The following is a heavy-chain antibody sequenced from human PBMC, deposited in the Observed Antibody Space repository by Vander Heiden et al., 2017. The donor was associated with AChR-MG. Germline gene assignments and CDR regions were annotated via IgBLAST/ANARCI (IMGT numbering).Heavy chain of an antibody. J-gene: IGHJ4*02. CDR1: GFTFSTYS. D-gene: IGHD5-18*01. CDR3: ARVRGHGYGYFDY. Sequence: EVQLVESGGGLVQPGGSLRLSCAGSGFTFSTYSMIWVRQAPGKGLEWVSFINSDYSPIYYADSVRGRFTISRDNAKNSLSLQMNSLRDEDTAVYYCARVRGHGYGYFDYWGQGTLVTVSS. CDR2: INSDYSPI. V-gene: IGHV3-48*02.